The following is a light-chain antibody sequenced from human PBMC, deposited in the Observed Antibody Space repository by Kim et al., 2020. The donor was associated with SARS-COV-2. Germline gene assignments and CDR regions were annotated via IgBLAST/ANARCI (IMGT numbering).Light chain of an antibody. Sequence: GKTVRITCQGDSLRNYYASWYQQKPRQAPVVVIYGRNDRPSGIPDRFSGSNSGNTASLTITGAQAEDEANYYCNSRDSSGNHLVFGGGTQLTVL. V-gene: IGLV3-19*01. CDR1: SLRNYY. CDR2: GRN. CDR3: NSRDSSGNHLV. J-gene: IGLJ3*02.